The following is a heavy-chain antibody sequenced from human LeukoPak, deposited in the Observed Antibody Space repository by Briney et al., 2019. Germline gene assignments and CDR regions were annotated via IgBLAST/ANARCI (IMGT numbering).Heavy chain of an antibody. CDR3: ARGEVWTPKNWFDP. D-gene: IGHD3/OR15-3a*01. CDR1: GFTFSSHS. CDR2: ISSSSSYI. V-gene: IGHV3-21*01. Sequence: PGGSLRLSCAASGFTFSSHSMNWVRQAPGKGLEWVSSISSSSSYIYYTDSVKGRFTISRDNAKNSLYLQMNSLRAEDTAVYYCARGEVWTPKNWFDPWGQGTLVTVSS. J-gene: IGHJ5*02.